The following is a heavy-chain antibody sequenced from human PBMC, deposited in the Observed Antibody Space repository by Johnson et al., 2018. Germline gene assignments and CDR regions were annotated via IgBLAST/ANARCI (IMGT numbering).Heavy chain of an antibody. CDR1: GASIHSSY. V-gene: IGHV4-59*12. CDR3: ATLQSYPHGLYMDI. J-gene: IGHJ6*03. CDR2: IYYSGST. D-gene: IGHD3-10*01. Sequence: QVQLQESGPGLVKPSETLSLTCTISGASIHSSYWTWTLQPPGRGLEYIGYIYYSGSTKDNPPPNSRATISGDTSMNHLSLKFRSVTPADTAVYYCATLQSYPHGLYMDIWGKGTTVTVSS.